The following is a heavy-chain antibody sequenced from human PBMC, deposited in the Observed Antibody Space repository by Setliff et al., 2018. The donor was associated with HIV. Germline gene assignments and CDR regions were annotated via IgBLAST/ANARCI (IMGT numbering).Heavy chain of an antibody. V-gene: IGHV4-59*12. CDR2: IYYSGST. CDR1: GGSISSYY. D-gene: IGHD5-12*01. J-gene: IGHJ3*01. Sequence: LSLTCTVSGGSISSYYWSWIRQPPGKGLEWIGYIYYSGSTNYNPSLKSRVTISGDTSRNQFSLKLSSVTAADTAVYYCARLWLRGPPTWGQGTMVTVSS. CDR3: ARLWLRGPPT.